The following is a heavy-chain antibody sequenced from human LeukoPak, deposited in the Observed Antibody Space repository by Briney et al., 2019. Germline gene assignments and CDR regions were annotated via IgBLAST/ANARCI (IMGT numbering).Heavy chain of an antibody. CDR2: MNPNRGDT. CDR3: ARGLLAAAATLDY. Sequence: ASVKVSCKASGYTFTDYYIHWVRQAPGQGLEWMAWMNPNRGDTTYAQKFQGRLTMTRDTSISTAYMELSRLRSDDTAVYYCARGLLAAAATLDYWGQGTLVTVSS. J-gene: IGHJ4*02. D-gene: IGHD6-13*01. V-gene: IGHV1-2*02. CDR1: GYTFTDYY.